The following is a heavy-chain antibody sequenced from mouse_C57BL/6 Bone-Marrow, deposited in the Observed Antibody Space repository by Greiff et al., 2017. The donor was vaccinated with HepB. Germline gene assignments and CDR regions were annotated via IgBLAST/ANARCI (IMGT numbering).Heavy chain of an antibody. V-gene: IGHV1-81*01. Sequence: QVQLQQSGAELARPGASVKLSCKASGYTFTSYGISWVKQRTGQGLEWIGEIYPRSGNTYYNEKFKGKATLTADKSSSTAYMELRSLTSEDSAVYFCARRGYYGLGYFDVWGTGTTVTVSS. CDR2: IYPRSGNT. CDR3: ARRGYYGLGYFDV. CDR1: GYTFTSYG. J-gene: IGHJ1*03. D-gene: IGHD1-1*01.